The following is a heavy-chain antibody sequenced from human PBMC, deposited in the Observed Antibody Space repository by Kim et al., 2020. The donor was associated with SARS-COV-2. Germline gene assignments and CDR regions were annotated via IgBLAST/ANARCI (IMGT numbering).Heavy chain of an antibody. CDR2: VNPNGGET. CDR3: ASTGDRDRSGWTTGAWYFDL. V-gene: IGHV1-2*02. Sequence: ASVKVSCKGSGYTFTGYNMHWIRQAPGQRLEWMGWVNPNGGETKYAQNLQGRVTMTSDTSIRTAYMELTSLQFDDTAVYYCASTGDRDRSGWTTGAWYFDLWGRGTLVTVSS. J-gene: IGHJ2*01. D-gene: IGHD6-19*01. CDR1: GYTFTGYN.